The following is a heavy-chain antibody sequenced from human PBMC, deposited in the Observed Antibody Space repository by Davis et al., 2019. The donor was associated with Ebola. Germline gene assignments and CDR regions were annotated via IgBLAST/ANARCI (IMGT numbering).Heavy chain of an antibody. D-gene: IGHD3-16*01. CDR3: AGERGYYGMDV. CDR2: IYYSGST. J-gene: IGHJ6*02. V-gene: IGHV4-39*01. CDR1: GGSISSSSYY. Sequence: MPSETLSLTCTVPGGSISSSSYYWGWIRQPPGKGLEWIGSIYYSGSTYYNPSLKSRVTISVDTSKNQFSLKLSSVTAADTAVYYCAGERGYYGMDVWGQGTTVTVSS.